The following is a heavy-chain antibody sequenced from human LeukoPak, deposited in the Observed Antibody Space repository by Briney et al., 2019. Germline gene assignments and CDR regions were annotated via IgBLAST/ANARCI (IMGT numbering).Heavy chain of an antibody. CDR2: IHSTGGT. V-gene: IGHV4-4*07. J-gene: IGHJ3*01. CDR3: ARAFLGRDAFDA. CDR1: GDSFTSYY. D-gene: IGHD3-3*02. Sequence: TSETLSLTCTVSGDSFTSYYWAWIRQTAGKGLEWLGHIHSTGGTKYSPSFKSRLSMSVDTSKRQFSLQLNSVTAADTAVYYCARAFLGRDAFDAWGQGTLVTVSS.